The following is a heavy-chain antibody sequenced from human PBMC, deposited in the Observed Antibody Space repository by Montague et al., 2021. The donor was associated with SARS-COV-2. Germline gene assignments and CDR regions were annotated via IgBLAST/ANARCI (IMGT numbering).Heavy chain of an antibody. CDR1: GFNFDDYA. CDR2: ISWNSGSI. CDR3: AKDMGGAVAVPPHYYYGMDV. Sequence: SLRLSCAASGFNFDDYAMHWVRQAPGKGLEWVSGISWNSGSIGYADSVKGRFTISRDNAKNSLYLQMNSLRAEDTALYYCAKDMGGAVAVPPHYYYGMDVWGQGTTVTVSS. J-gene: IGHJ6*02. D-gene: IGHD6-19*01. V-gene: IGHV3-9*01.